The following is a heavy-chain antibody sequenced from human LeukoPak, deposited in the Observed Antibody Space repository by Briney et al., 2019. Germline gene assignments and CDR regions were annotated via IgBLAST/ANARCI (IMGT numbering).Heavy chain of an antibody. CDR2: IYTSGST. CDR3: ARASGYSGYETLGGVWYFDL. J-gene: IGHJ2*01. V-gene: IGHV4-4*07. CDR1: GGSISSYY. D-gene: IGHD5-12*01. Sequence: SETLSLTCTVSGGSISSYYWSWIRKPAGKGLEWIGRIYTSGSTNYNPSLKSRVTMSVDTSKNQFSLKLSSVTAADTAVYYCARASGYSGYETLGGVWYFDLWGRGTLVTVSS.